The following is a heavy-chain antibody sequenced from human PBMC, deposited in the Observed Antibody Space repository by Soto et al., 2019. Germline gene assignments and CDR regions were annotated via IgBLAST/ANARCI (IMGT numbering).Heavy chain of an antibody. CDR2: VYPGDSDT. D-gene: IGHD2-2*01. CDR3: FSGQYLLPLTIYLCIVSYFGMYA. V-gene: IGHV5-51*01. Sequence: GESRKISCKGSGYSFTTCWIGWVRQMPGKVLEWIGIVYPGDSDTRYSPSFQGQVTISTDKYITTADLQWSSLKASDTAKYFCFSGQYLLPLTIYLCIVSYFGMYACGQVXTVIV. J-gene: IGHJ6*01. CDR1: GYSFTTCW.